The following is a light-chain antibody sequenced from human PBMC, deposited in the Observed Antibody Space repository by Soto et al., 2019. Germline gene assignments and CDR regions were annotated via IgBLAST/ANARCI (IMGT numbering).Light chain of an antibody. V-gene: IGKV1-39*01. CDR1: QNITKF. CDR2: VTS. Sequence: DIQMTQSPSSLSASVGDRVSVTCRTSQNITKFLNWYQEKPGKAPKVLISVTSNLENGVPSRFSGNGSGTLFTLSISSLQPEDFATYYCQQTFSAPGTFGPGIRVDVK. CDR3: QQTFSAPGT. J-gene: IGKJ1*01.